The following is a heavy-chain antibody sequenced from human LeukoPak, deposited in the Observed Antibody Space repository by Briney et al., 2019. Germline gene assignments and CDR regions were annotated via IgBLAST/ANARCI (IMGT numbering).Heavy chain of an antibody. Sequence: PGGSLRLSCAASGLTFSTYAMTWVRQAPGKGLEWVSAISGRGDSTYYADSVKGRFTISRDNSKNTLYLQMNSLRAEDTAVYYCAKVPSGWYAYFDYWGQGTLVTVSS. CDR2: ISGRGDST. CDR3: AKVPSGWYAYFDY. CDR1: GLTFSTYA. V-gene: IGHV3-23*01. D-gene: IGHD6-19*01. J-gene: IGHJ4*02.